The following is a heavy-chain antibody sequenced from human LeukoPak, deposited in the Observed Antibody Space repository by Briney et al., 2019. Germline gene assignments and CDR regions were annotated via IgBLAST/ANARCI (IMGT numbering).Heavy chain of an antibody. J-gene: IGHJ4*02. Sequence: PGASLRLSCAASGFTFSSYAMSWVRQAPGKGLEWVSAISGSGGSTYYADSVKGRFTISRDNSKNTLYLQMNSLRAEDTAVYYCAKDLGEMAKIMVFFDYWGQGTLVTVSS. V-gene: IGHV3-23*01. CDR1: GFTFSSYA. D-gene: IGHD5-24*01. CDR3: AKDLGEMAKIMVFFDY. CDR2: ISGSGGST.